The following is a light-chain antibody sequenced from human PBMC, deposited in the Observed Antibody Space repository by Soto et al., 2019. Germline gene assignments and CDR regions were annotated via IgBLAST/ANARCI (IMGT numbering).Light chain of an antibody. J-gene: IGKJ1*01. CDR3: QQYGSSPPTWT. V-gene: IGKV3-20*01. Sequence: EIVLTQSSGTLSLSPGDRATLSCRASQSVSSSYLAWYQQKPGQAPRLLIYGASSRATGIPDTFSGSGSGTDFTLTISRLEPEDFAVYYCQQYGSSPPTWTFGQGTKVDIK. CDR2: GAS. CDR1: QSVSSSY.